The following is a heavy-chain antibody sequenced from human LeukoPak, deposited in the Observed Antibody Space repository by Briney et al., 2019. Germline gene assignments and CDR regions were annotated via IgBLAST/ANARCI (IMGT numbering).Heavy chain of an antibody. Sequence: GGSLRLSCAVSGITLSNYGMSWVRQAPGKGLEWVAGISDRGSRTNYADSVKGRFTISTDHPKNTLYLQMNSLRAEDTAVYFCAKRGAVIRVILVGFHKEAYYFDSWGQGGLVTVSS. CDR3: AKRGAVIRVILVGFHKEAYYFDS. CDR2: ISDRGSRT. J-gene: IGHJ4*02. V-gene: IGHV3-23*01. CDR1: GITLSNYG. D-gene: IGHD3-22*01.